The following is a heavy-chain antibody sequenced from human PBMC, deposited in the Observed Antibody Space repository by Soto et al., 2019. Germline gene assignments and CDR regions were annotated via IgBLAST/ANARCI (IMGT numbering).Heavy chain of an antibody. D-gene: IGHD6-19*01. Sequence: SETLSLTCTVSGGSISSYYWSWIRQPPGKGLEWIGYIYYSGSTNYNPSLKSRVTISVDTSKNQFSLKLSSVTAADTAVYYCARGSVAGISLGLLFDYWGQGTLVTVSS. J-gene: IGHJ4*02. CDR1: GGSISSYY. CDR3: ARGSVAGISLGLLFDY. V-gene: IGHV4-59*01. CDR2: IYYSGST.